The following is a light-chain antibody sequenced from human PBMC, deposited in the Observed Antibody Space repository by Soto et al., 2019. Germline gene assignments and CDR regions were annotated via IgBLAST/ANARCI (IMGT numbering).Light chain of an antibody. Sequence: EILLTQSPATLSLSPGERATLSCRASQSVSSYVAWYQQKPGQAPRLLIYDASNRATGIPARFSGSGSGTDFTLTISSLEPEDFAVYYCQQRSNWPPWTFGQGTKVEIK. CDR2: DAS. CDR1: QSVSSY. V-gene: IGKV3-11*01. CDR3: QQRSNWPPWT. J-gene: IGKJ1*01.